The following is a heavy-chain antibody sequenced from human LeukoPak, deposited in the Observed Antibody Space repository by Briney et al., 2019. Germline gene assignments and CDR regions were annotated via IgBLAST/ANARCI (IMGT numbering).Heavy chain of an antibody. D-gene: IGHD6-19*01. V-gene: IGHV1-2*06. CDR2: INPNSGGT. J-gene: IGHJ4*02. Sequence: ASVKVSCKASGYTFTGYYVHWVRQAPGQGLEWMGRINPNSGGTNYAQKFQGRVTMTRDMSISTAYMELSSLKSDDTAVYYCTREEGGGSGSFDYWGQGTLVTVSS. CDR3: TREEGGGSGSFDY. CDR1: GYTFTGYY.